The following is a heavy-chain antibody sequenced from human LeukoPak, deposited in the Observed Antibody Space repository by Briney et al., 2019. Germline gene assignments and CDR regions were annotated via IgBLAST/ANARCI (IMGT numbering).Heavy chain of an antibody. CDR2: INLDGTEK. D-gene: IGHD1-26*01. CDR3: ARDNVGATPFDY. J-gene: IGHJ4*02. CDR1: GFTFSYYW. Sequence: GGSLRLSCAASGFTFSYYWMSWVRQAPGKGLEWVANINLDGTEKHYVDSVKGRFTISRDNARKSLYLQMNSLRAEDTAVYYCARDNVGATPFDYWGQGTLVTVSS. V-gene: IGHV3-7*05.